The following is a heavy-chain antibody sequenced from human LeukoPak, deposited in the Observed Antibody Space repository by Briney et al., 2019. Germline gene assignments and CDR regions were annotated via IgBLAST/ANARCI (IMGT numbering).Heavy chain of an antibody. V-gene: IGHV4-59*01. CDR1: GGSIRGYY. J-gene: IGHJ6*03. CDR2: IYSSGST. CDR3: ARVFDSGSQAYFYYMDV. Sequence: SETLSLTCNVSGGSIRGYYWSWIRQPPGKGLEWIGYIYSSGSTNYNPSLKSRVTMSVNTSKNQFSLKVSSVTAADTAVYYCARVFDSGSQAYFYYMDVWGKGTTVTIFS. D-gene: IGHD3-10*01.